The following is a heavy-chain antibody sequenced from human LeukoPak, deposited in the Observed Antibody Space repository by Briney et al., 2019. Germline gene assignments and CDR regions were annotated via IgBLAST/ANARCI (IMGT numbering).Heavy chain of an antibody. CDR1: GFTFSSYA. V-gene: IGHV3-23*01. CDR3: AKESPMGGYYDSSGYLDY. Sequence: PWGSLRLSCAASGFTFSSYAMSWVRQAPGKGLEWVSAISGSGGSTYYADSVKGRFTISRDNFKNTLDLQTNSLRAEDTAVYYCAKESPMGGYYDSSGYLDYWGQGTLVTVSS. CDR2: ISGSGGST. D-gene: IGHD3-22*01. J-gene: IGHJ4*02.